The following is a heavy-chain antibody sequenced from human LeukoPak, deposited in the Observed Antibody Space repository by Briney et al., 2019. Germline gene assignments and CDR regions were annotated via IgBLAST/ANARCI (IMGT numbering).Heavy chain of an antibody. V-gene: IGHV3-30*02. CDR2: IRHDGSIK. J-gene: IGHJ4*02. CDR1: GFIFSTYG. CDR3: AKDSLADIDY. D-gene: IGHD3-16*01. Sequence: GGSLRLSRAASGFIFSTYGMYWVRQAPGKGLEWVAFIRHDGSIKNYADSVKGRSTISRDNSKNTLYLQMNSLRAEDTAVYYCAKDSLADIDYWGQGTLVTVPS.